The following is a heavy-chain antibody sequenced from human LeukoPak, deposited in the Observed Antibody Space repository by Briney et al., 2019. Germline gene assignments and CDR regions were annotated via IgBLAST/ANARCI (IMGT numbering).Heavy chain of an antibody. CDR2: IKLDGSAT. V-gene: IGHV3-7*01. D-gene: IGHD1-26*01. CDR1: GFTFSNYW. CDR3: ARELGGGSRYYYYYMDV. Sequence: GGALRLSCAASGFTFSNYWMAWVRQAPGKGPGWVADIKLDGSATYYVDSVKGRFTISRDNARNSLYLQMNSLRAEDTAVYYCARELGGGSRYYYYYMDVWGKGSTVTVS. J-gene: IGHJ6*03.